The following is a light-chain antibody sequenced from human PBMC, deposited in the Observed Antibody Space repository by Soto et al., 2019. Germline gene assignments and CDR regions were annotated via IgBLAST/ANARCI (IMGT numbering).Light chain of an antibody. Sequence: QAVVTQEPSLTVSPGGTVTLTCGSSTGAVTSSHYPYWFQQKPGQAPRALIYDTSNKHSWTPARFSGSLLGGKPALILSGAHPEDEADYYCSLSYSDVRVFGGGTKVTVL. CDR2: DTS. CDR3: SLSYSDVRV. V-gene: IGLV7-46*01. CDR1: TGAVTSSHY. J-gene: IGLJ3*02.